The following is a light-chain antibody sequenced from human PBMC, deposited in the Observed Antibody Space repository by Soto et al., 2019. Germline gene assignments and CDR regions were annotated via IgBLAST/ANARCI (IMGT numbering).Light chain of an antibody. V-gene: IGKV3-20*01. CDR2: DAS. J-gene: IGKJ2*01. CDR1: QSVRNVD. Sequence: EIVLTQSPGTLSLSPGERATLSCRASQSVRNVDLAWYQQKPGQAPRLLIYDASNRATGIPDRFSGSGSWTDFTLAINRLEPEDFAVYSCQQRGSSPRPFRQGTKLEIK. CDR3: QQRGSSPRP.